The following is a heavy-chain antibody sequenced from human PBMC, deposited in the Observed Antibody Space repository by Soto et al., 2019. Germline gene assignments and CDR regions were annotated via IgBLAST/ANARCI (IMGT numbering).Heavy chain of an antibody. Sequence: ASVKVSCKASGYTFTSYGISWVRQAPGQGLEWMGWISAYNGNTNYAQKLQGRVTMTTDTSTSTAYMELRSLRSDDTAVYYCARELADTVIAAAGTDYSYGMEVWGQGTTVNV. CDR3: ARELADTVIAAAGTDYSYGMEV. V-gene: IGHV1-18*01. CDR2: ISAYNGNT. J-gene: IGHJ6*02. CDR1: GYTFTSYG. D-gene: IGHD6-13*01.